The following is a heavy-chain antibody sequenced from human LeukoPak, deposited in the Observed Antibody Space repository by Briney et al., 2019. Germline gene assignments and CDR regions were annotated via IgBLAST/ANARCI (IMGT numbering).Heavy chain of an antibody. V-gene: IGHV3-21*01. Sequence: GGSLRLSCAASGFTFSSSSMNWVRQAPGKGLEWVSSIGSGDSYIYYADSMKGRFTISRDHAKNSLYLQMNSLRAEDTAVYYCARDSGIRGTFDYWGQGTLVTVSS. CDR2: IGSGDSYI. CDR3: ARDSGIRGTFDY. CDR1: GFTFSSSS. J-gene: IGHJ4*02. D-gene: IGHD1-14*01.